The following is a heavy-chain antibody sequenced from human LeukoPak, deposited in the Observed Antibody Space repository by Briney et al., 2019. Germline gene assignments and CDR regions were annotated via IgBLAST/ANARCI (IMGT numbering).Heavy chain of an antibody. CDR1: GFTFSSYA. Sequence: PGGSLRLSCAASGFTFSSYAMSWVRQAPGKGLEWVSAISGGGGSTYYAYSVKGRFTISRDNSKHTLYLQMNSLRAEDTAVYYCAKDPPIPYDDILTGENWFAPWGQGTLVTVSS. D-gene: IGHD3-9*01. J-gene: IGHJ5*02. V-gene: IGHV3-23*01. CDR2: ISGGGGST. CDR3: AKDPPIPYDDILTGENWFAP.